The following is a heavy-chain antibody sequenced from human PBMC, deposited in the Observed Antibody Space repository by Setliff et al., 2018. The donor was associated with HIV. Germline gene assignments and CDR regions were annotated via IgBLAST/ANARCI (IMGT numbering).Heavy chain of an antibody. D-gene: IGHD5-18*01. CDR2: IYYSGST. Sequence: SETLSLTYTVSGDSTSSSSSYWGWIRQPPGRGLEWIGSIYYSGSTYYNPSLKSRATISVDTSRNQFSLKLNSVTAADTAVYYCARTRGYTYGYIDSWAQGTLVTVSS. J-gene: IGHJ4*02. V-gene: IGHV4-39*01. CDR1: GDSTSSSSSY. CDR3: ARTRGYTYGYIDS.